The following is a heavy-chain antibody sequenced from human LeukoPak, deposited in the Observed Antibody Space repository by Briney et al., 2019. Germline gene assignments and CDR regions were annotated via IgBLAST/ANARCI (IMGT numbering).Heavy chain of an antibody. CDR1: GGSISSYY. J-gene: IGHJ4*02. CDR3: ARDLNWYSGYLFDY. Sequence: SETLSLTCTVSGGSISSYYWSWIRQPAGKGLERIGRIYTSGSTNYNPSLKSRVTMSVDTSKNQFSLKLSSVTAADTAVYYCARDLNWYSGYLFDYWGQGTPVTVSS. V-gene: IGHV4-4*07. CDR2: IYTSGST. D-gene: IGHD5-12*01.